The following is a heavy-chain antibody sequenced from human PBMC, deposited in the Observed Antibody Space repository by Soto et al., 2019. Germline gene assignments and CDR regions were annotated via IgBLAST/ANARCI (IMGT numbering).Heavy chain of an antibody. CDR2: TYSAGTT. D-gene: IGHD2-8*01. CDR3: ARWVTVYGGLDY. J-gene: IGHJ4*02. CDR1: GFMVSSNY. Sequence: ESGGGLVQPGGSLRLSCAASGFMVSSNYMSWVRQAPGKGLEWVSVTYSAGTTNYADSVKGRFTISRDNSKNTLDLQMNSLRADDTAMYYCARWVTVYGGLDYWGQGTLVTVSS. V-gene: IGHV3-66*01.